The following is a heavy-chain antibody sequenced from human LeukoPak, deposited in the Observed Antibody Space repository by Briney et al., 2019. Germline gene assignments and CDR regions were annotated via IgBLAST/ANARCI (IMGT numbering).Heavy chain of an antibody. Sequence: PSETLSLTCTVSGGSISSGGYYWSWLRQHPGTGLEWIGYIYYSGSTYYNPSLKSRVTISVDTSKNQFSLKLSSVTAADTAVYYCARVAGGYCSSTSCYNYFDYWGQGTLVTVSS. CDR3: ARVAGGYCSSTSCYNYFDY. CDR1: GGSISSGGYY. CDR2: IYYSGST. D-gene: IGHD2-2*02. V-gene: IGHV4-31*03. J-gene: IGHJ4*02.